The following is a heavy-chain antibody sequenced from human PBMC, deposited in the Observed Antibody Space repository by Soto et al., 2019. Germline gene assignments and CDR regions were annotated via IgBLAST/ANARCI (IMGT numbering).Heavy chain of an antibody. CDR3: ARDSNRAAAGTGWFDP. Sequence: QVQLLQSGAEVKKPGASVNISCKASGYSFRTYFIHWVRQAPGQGLEWMGVINPSGGRTKYXXXXXXXXXXXXXXXXXXXXXXXXXXXXDXTAVYXCARDSNRAAAGTGWFDPWGQ. D-gene: IGHD2-8*01. CDR2: INPSGGRT. CDR1: GYSFRTYF. J-gene: IGHJ5*02. V-gene: IGHV1-46*01.